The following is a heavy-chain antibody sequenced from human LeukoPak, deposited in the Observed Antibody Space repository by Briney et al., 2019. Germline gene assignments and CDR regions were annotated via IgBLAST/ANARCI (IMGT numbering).Heavy chain of an antibody. V-gene: IGHV3-23*01. CDR1: GFTFSSYA. CDR2: ISGSGGST. D-gene: IGHD6-13*01. Sequence: EGSLRLSCAASGFTFSSYAMSWVRQAPGKGLEWVSAISGSGGSTYYADSVKGRFTISRDNSKNTLYLQMNSLRAEDTAVYYCAKGRLTIAAAGTGYYYYGMDVWGQGTTVTVSS. J-gene: IGHJ6*02. CDR3: AKGRLTIAAAGTGYYYYGMDV.